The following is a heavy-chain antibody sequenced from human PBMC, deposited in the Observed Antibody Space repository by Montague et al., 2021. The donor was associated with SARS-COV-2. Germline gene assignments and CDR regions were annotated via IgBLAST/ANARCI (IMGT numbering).Heavy chain of an antibody. CDR3: AGGSGCSGGSCYSVWVPYYYFGMDG. V-gene: IGHV4-34*01. CDR1: GGSFSGYY. Sequence: SETLSLTCAVYGGSFSGYYWSWFRQHPGKGLEWFGEINHSGSTNYNPSLKSRVTISVDTSKNKFSLKLSSVTAADTAVYYCAGGSGCSGGSCYSVWVPYYYFGMDGRGQGTTGTVS. CDR2: INHSGST. D-gene: IGHD2-15*01. J-gene: IGHJ6*02.